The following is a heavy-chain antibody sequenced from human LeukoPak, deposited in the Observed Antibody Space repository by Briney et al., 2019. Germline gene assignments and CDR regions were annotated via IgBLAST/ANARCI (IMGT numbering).Heavy chain of an antibody. CDR1: GFTISSYA. D-gene: IGHD4-17*01. J-gene: IGHJ6*02. CDR2: IVGNDEIT. CDR3: AKDLATVTTRSHYGMDV. V-gene: IGHV3-23*01. Sequence: PGRSLRLSCAASGFTISSYAMTWVRQAPGKGLEWVSVIVGNDEITYYADSVKGRFIIPRDISKNTLYLQMSGLRAEDTAVYYCAKDLATVTTRSHYGMDVWGHGTTVTVSS.